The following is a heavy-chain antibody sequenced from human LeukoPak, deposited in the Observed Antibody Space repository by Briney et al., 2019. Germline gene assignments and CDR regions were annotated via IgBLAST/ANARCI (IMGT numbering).Heavy chain of an antibody. CDR2: FDPEDGET. D-gene: IGHD3-22*01. CDR3: ATARGYYDSTGYYSLGY. V-gene: IGHV1-24*01. CDR1: GYTLTELS. Sequence: ASVKVSCKVSGYTLTELSMHWVRQAPGKGLEWMGGFDPEDGETIYAQKFQGRVTMTEDTSTDTAYMELSSLRSEDTAVYYCATARGYYDSTGYYSLGYWGQGTLVTVSS. J-gene: IGHJ4*02.